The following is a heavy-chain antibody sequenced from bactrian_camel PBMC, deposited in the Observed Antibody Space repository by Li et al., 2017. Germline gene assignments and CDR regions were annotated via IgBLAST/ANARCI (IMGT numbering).Heavy chain of an antibody. V-gene: IGHV3S6*01. CDR1: GFTSSSYC. CDR3: SERLTAWRCARYSGGPY. J-gene: IGHJ4*01. D-gene: IGHD2*01. CDR2: IADGDT. Sequence: VQLVESGGGLVQPGGSLRLSCAASGFTSSSYCMGWFRQAPGKGLEWVSSIADGDTYYADSVKGRFTISRDNAKNTLYLQLNSLKPEDTAMYYCSERLTAWRCARYSGGPYWGQGTQVTVS.